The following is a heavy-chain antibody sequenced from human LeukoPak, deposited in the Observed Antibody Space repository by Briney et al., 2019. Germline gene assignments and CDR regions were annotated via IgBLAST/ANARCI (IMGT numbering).Heavy chain of an antibody. CDR1: GFTFTNYA. D-gene: IGHD2-15*01. J-gene: IGHJ4*02. CDR3: VRGGGGSSYSVGDY. CDR2: ISYDESEK. V-gene: IGHV3-30*03. Sequence: GGSLRLSCAASGFTFTNYATHWVRQAPGKGLEWVASISYDESEKFYADSVKGRFTISRDNSKSTLFLHMNRLSPDDTAIYYCVRGGGGSSYSVGDYWGRGTLVTVSS.